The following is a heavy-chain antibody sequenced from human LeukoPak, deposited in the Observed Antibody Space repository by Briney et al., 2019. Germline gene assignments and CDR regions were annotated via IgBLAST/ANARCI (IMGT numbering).Heavy chain of an antibody. CDR3: ARHSDYDSSGYYSEYGFDP. D-gene: IGHD3-22*01. J-gene: IGHJ5*02. CDR2: IYTSGST. V-gene: IGHV4-4*09. Sequence: PSETLSLTCTVSGGSISSYYWSWIRQPPGKGLEWIGYIYTSGSTNYNPPLKTRVTISVDTSKTHSSLKLSSVPAADTAVYYCARHSDYDSSGYYSEYGFDPWGQGTLVTVSS. CDR1: GGSISSYY.